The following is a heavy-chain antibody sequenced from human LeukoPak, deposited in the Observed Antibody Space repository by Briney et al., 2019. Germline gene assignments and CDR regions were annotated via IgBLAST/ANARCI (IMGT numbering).Heavy chain of an antibody. V-gene: IGHV3-23*01. Sequence: GGSLRLSCAASGFTFSSYDMYWVRQAPGKGLECVASISRHSGASTYYAASVKGRFTISRDNSRSTLYLQMSGLRAEDTAVYHCAKGTGDTGYYFDYWGQGTLVTVSS. CDR2: ISRHSGAST. D-gene: IGHD7-27*01. CDR3: AKGTGDTGYYFDY. CDR1: GFTFSSYD. J-gene: IGHJ4*02.